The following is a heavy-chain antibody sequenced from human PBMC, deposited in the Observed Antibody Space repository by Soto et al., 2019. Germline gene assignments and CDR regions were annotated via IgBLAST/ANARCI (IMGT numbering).Heavy chain of an antibody. CDR2: INDSGST. Sequence: SETLSLTCAVHGGSFSGYIWTWIRQPPGKGLQWIGQINDSGSTYYNPSLKSRVIISMHTSNDQFSLELTSVTAADTAMYYCARGLITGSSKSGGWSYFDHRGQGTQVTVSS. CDR1: GGSFSGYI. V-gene: IGHV4-34*01. J-gene: IGHJ4*02. CDR3: ARGLITGSSKSGGWSYFDH. D-gene: IGHD1-26*01.